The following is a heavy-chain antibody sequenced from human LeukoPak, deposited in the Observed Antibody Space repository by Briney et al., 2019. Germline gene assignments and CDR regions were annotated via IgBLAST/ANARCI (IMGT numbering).Heavy chain of an antibody. D-gene: IGHD2-15*01. Sequence: SETLSLTCAVYGGSFSGYYWSWIRQPPGKGLEWIGEINHSGSTNYNPSLKSRVTISVDTSKNQFSLKLSSVTAADTAVYYCARGRIGYCSGGSCIELDYWGQGTLVTVSS. V-gene: IGHV4-34*01. CDR1: GGSFSGYY. CDR2: INHSGST. J-gene: IGHJ4*02. CDR3: ARGRIGYCSGGSCIELDY.